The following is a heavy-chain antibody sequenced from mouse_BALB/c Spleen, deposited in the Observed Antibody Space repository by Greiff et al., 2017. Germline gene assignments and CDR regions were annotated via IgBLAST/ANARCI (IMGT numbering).Heavy chain of an antibody. Sequence: EVQLVESGGGLVQPGGSRKLSCAASGFTFSSFGMHWVRQAPEKGLEWVAYISSGSSTIYYADTVKGRFTISRDNPKNTLFLQMTSLRSEDTAMYYCARYFSYYCDYWGQGTTLTVSS. CDR1: GFTFSSFG. J-gene: IGHJ2*01. CDR3: ARYFSYYCDY. V-gene: IGHV5-17*02. CDR2: ISSGSSTI.